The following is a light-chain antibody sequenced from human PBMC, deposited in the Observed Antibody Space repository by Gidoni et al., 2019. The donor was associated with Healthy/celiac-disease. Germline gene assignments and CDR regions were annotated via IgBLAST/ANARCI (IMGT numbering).Light chain of an antibody. Sequence: DIGMTQSPLPLPVTPGEPASISCRSSQSLLHSNGYNYLDWYLQKPGQSPQLLIYLGSNRASGVPDRFSGSGSGTDFTLKSSRVEAEDVGVYYCMQALQTPFTFGPGTKVDIK. CDR1: QSLLHSNGYNY. V-gene: IGKV2-28*01. CDR2: LGS. J-gene: IGKJ3*01. CDR3: MQALQTPFT.